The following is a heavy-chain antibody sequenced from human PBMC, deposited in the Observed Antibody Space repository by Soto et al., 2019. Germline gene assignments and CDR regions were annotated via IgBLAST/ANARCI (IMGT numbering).Heavy chain of an antibody. D-gene: IGHD5-12*01. J-gene: IGHJ6*02. Sequence: PGGSLRLSCAASGFTFSSYGMHWVRQAPGKGPEWVAVIWYDGSNKYYADSVKGRFTISRDNSKNTLYLQMNSLRAEDTAVYYCARDGQATGWLQLVSSGVVYYYGMDVWGQGTTVTVSS. CDR1: GFTFSSYG. CDR2: IWYDGSNK. CDR3: ARDGQATGWLQLVSSGVVYYYGMDV. V-gene: IGHV3-33*01.